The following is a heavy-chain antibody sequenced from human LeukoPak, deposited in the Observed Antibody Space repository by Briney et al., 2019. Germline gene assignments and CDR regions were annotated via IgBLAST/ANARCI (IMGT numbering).Heavy chain of an antibody. CDR3: TTGAMAVAGPFDY. Sequence: GGSLRLSCAASGFTFNRNAISWVRQAPGKGLEWVGRIKSKTDGGTTDYAAPVKGRFTISRDDSKNTLYLQMNSLKTEDTAVYYCTTGAMAVAGPFDYWGQGTLVTASS. CDR2: IKSKTDGGTT. D-gene: IGHD6-19*01. V-gene: IGHV3-15*01. CDR1: GFTFNRNA. J-gene: IGHJ4*02.